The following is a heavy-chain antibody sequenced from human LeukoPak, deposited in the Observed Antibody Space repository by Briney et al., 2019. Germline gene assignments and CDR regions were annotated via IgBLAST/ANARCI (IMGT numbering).Heavy chain of an antibody. Sequence: PGGSLRLSCAASGFTFSSYSMNWVRQAPGKGLEWVSSISSSSSYIYYADSVKGRFTISRDNAKNSLYLQMNSLRAEDTAVYYCARARVSSSSYDYWGQGTLVTASS. J-gene: IGHJ4*02. CDR2: ISSSSSYI. V-gene: IGHV3-21*01. D-gene: IGHD6-6*01. CDR1: GFTFSSYS. CDR3: ARARVSSSSYDY.